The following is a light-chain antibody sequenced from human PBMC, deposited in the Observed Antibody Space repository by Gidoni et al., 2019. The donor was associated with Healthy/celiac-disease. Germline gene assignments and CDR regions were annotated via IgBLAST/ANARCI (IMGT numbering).Light chain of an antibody. V-gene: IGKV4-1*01. CDR1: QSVLYSSNNQNY. Sequence: LGERATINCKSSQSVLYSSNNQNYLAWYQQKPGQPPKLLIYWASTRESGVPDRFSGSGSGTDFTLTISSLQAEDVAVYYCQQYYSTLWTFGQGTKVEIK. CDR3: QQYYSTLWT. J-gene: IGKJ1*01. CDR2: WAS.